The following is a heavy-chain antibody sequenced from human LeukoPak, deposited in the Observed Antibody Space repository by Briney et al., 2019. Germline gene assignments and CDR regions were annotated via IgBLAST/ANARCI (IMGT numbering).Heavy chain of an antibody. CDR3: ARESHYCSGGSCYGGLFDY. CDR1: GFTFSSYE. CDR2: ISSSGSTI. D-gene: IGHD2-15*01. J-gene: IGHJ4*02. Sequence: GGSLRLSCAASGFTFSSYEMNWVRQAPGKGLEGVSYISSSGSTIYYADSVKGRFTISRDNAKNSLYLQMNSLRAEDTAVYYCARESHYCSGGSCYGGLFDYWGQGTLVTVSS. V-gene: IGHV3-48*03.